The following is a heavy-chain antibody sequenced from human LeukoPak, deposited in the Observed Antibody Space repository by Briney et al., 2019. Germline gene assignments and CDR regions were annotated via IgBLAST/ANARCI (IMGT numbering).Heavy chain of an antibody. CDR1: GVAVSTDY. D-gene: IGHD4-17*01. Sequence: GGSLSLSCAVSGVAVSTDYMSGGRPAPGSGVGWVSVIYSSGSTYYAHSVKGRLTISRDNSKNTVYLQMTTLRAEDTAVYYCARAGRDYGEYVVDYWGQGTLVPVSS. J-gene: IGHJ4*02. CDR3: ARAGRDYGEYVVDY. CDR2: IYSSGST. V-gene: IGHV3-53*01.